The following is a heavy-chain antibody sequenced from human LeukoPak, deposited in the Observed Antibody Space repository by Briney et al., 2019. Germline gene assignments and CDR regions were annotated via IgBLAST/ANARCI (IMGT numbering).Heavy chain of an antibody. CDR2: IYHSGSA. D-gene: IGHD3-9*01. J-gene: IGHJ6*03. Sequence: PSETLSLTCAVSGGSISSSNWWSWVRQPPGKGLEWIGEIYHSGSANYNPSLKSRVTISVDTSKNQFSLKLSSVTAADTAVYYCARVSPYYDILTGYWYYYYYMDVWGKGTTVTISS. CDR3: ARVSPYYDILTGYWYYYYYMDV. CDR1: GGSISSSNW. V-gene: IGHV4-4*02.